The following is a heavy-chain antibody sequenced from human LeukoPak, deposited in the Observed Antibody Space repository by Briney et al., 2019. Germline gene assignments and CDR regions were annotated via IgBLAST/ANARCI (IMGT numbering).Heavy chain of an antibody. J-gene: IGHJ5*02. V-gene: IGHV4-59*11. D-gene: IGHD6-13*01. CDR2: IYYSGST. CDR3: ASISGIASSGNWFDP. CDR1: GGSIRSHY. Sequence: PSETLSLTCTVSGGSIRSHYWTWIRQPPGKALEWRGDIYYSGSTIYNPSLKSRVTISVDTSKNQFSLKLSSVTAADTAVYYCASISGIASSGNWFDPWGQGTLVTVS.